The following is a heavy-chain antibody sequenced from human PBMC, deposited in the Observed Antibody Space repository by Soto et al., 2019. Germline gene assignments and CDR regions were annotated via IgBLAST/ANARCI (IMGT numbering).Heavy chain of an antibody. J-gene: IGHJ4*02. D-gene: IGHD6-13*01. CDR3: AKTSGYSSRHYFDY. CDR1: GFTFSSYW. CDR2: ISGSGGST. Sequence: PGGSLRLSCAASGFTFSSYWMHWVRQAPGKGLVWVSAISGSGGSTYYADSVKGRFTISRDNSKNTLYLQMNSLRAEDTAVYYCAKTSGYSSRHYFDYWGQGTLVTVSS. V-gene: IGHV3-23*01.